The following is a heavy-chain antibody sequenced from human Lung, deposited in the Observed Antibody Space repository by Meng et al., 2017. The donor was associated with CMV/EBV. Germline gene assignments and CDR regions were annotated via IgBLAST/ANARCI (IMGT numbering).Heavy chain of an antibody. CDR3: ARDIAVAAADH. Sequence: GGSLRLSCAASGFTFSNYEMDWVRQAPGKGLEWVSYISQSGSLIYNADSVKGRFTISRDDAKNSLYLQMNSLRVEDTAVYYCARDIAVAAADHWGQGTLVTVSS. CDR1: GFTFSNYE. J-gene: IGHJ4*02. V-gene: IGHV3-48*03. CDR2: ISQSGSLI. D-gene: IGHD6-19*01.